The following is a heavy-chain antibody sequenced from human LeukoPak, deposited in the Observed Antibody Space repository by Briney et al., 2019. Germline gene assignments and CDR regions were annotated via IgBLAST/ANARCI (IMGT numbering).Heavy chain of an antibody. D-gene: IGHD3-22*01. CDR1: GFTFSSYA. CDR3: ARGSGYLETFDY. J-gene: IGHJ4*02. V-gene: IGHV3-64*01. Sequence: GGSLRLSCAASGFTFSSYAMHWVRQAPGKGLEYVSGISSNGGSTYYANSVKGRFTISRDNSKNTLYLQMGSLRAEDTAVYYCARGSGYLETFDYWGQGTLVTVSS. CDR2: ISSNGGST.